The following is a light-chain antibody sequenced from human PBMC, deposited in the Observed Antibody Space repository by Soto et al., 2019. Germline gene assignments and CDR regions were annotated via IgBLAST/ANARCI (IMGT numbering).Light chain of an antibody. CDR1: QSVSSN. CDR2: GAS. V-gene: IGKV3-15*01. Sequence: EIVMTQSPASLSVSPGERATLSCRASQSVSSNLAWYQQKPGQAPRLLIYGASTGATGVPARFSGSGSGTDFTLTISSLQSEDFAVYYCQQYNNWPRTFGQGTQV. CDR3: QQYNNWPRT. J-gene: IGKJ1*01.